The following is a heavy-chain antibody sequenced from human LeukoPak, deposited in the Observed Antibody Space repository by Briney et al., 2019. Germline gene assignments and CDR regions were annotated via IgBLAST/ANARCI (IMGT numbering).Heavy chain of an antibody. CDR2: IYYSGST. D-gene: IGHD1-26*01. V-gene: IGHV4-39*01. CDR1: GGSISSSSYY. Sequence: SETLSLTCTVSGGSISSSSYYWGWIRQPPGKGLEWIGSIYYSGSTYYNPSLKSRVTISVDTSKNQFSLKLSSVTAADTAVYYCASYPWGAANAFDIWGQGTMVTVSS. CDR3: ASYPWGAANAFDI. J-gene: IGHJ3*02.